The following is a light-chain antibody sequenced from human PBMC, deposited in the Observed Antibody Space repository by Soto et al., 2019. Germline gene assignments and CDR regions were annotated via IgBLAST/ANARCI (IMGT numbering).Light chain of an antibody. V-gene: IGKV3-15*01. CDR1: QSVSSN. CDR3: QQYNNWPPIT. CDR2: GAS. Sequence: EIVMTQSPATLSVSPGERATLSCRASQSVSSNLAWYQQKPGQAPRLLIYGASTKATGIPARLSGSGSGTEFTLTISSLQSEDFTVYYCQQYNNWPPITLGQGTRLEIK. J-gene: IGKJ5*01.